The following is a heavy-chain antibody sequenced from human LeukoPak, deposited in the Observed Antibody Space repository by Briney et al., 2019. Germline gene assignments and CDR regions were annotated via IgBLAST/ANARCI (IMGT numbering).Heavy chain of an antibody. CDR2: IYYSGST. J-gene: IGHJ3*02. CDR1: GGSISSYY. CDR3: ASLSGVSGAFDI. D-gene: IGHD6-19*01. V-gene: IGHV4-59*01. Sequence: SETLSLTCSVSGGSISSYYWSWIRQPPGKGLDWIGYIYYSGSTNYNPSLESRVTISIDTSKNQFSLNLSSVTAAYTSVYYCASLSGVSGAFDIWGQGTVVTVSS.